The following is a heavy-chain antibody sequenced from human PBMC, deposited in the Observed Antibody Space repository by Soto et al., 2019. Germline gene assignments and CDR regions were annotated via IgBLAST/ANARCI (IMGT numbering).Heavy chain of an antibody. CDR3: ARGGISHWAYFYYMAV. J-gene: IGHJ6*03. Sequence: QVQLQRWGAGLLKPSETLSLTCVVSGGSLSDYFWSWIRQPPGMALEWIGEINHLGSINYNPSLKSRVPMSVDTPKKPFSLTLTSATSTDTAAYYCARGGISHWAYFYYMAVWDRGTTVTVSS. D-gene: IGHD3-16*01. CDR2: INHLGSI. V-gene: IGHV4-34*01. CDR1: GGSLSDYF.